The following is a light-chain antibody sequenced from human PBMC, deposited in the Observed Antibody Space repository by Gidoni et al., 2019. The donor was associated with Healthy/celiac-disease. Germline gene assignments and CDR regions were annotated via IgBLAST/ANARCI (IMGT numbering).Light chain of an antibody. CDR1: NIGSKS. Sequence: SYVLTHPPAVSVAPAQTARITCGGNNIGSKSVHWYQQKPGQAPVLVVYDDSDRPSGIPERFAGSNSGNTATLTISRVEAGDEADYYCQVWDSSSDHRGVFGGGTKLTVL. CDR2: DDS. V-gene: IGLV3-21*02. J-gene: IGLJ3*02. CDR3: QVWDSSSDHRGV.